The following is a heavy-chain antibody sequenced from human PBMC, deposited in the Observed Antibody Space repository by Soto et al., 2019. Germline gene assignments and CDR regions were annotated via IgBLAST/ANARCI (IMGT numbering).Heavy chain of an antibody. CDR2: IYYSGST. V-gene: IGHV4-31*03. CDR1: GGSISSGGYY. CDR3: ARGGGYCSGGSGYGALLSSFDP. D-gene: IGHD2-15*01. J-gene: IGHJ5*02. Sequence: SETLSLTCTVSGGSISSGGYYWSWIRQPPGKGLEWIGYIYYSGSTYYNPSLKSRVTISVDTSKNQFSLKLSSVTAADTAVYSCARGGGYCSGGSGYGALLSSFDPWGQGTLVTVSS.